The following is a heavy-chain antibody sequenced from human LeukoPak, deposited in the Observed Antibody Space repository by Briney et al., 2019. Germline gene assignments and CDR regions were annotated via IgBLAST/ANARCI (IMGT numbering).Heavy chain of an antibody. D-gene: IGHD3-10*01. J-gene: IGHJ4*02. CDR1: GYSISSGYY. Sequence: SETLSLTCTVSGYSISSGYYWGWIRQPPGKGLEWIGSIYHSGSTYYNPSLKSRVTISVDTSKNQFSLKLSSVTAPDTAVYYCARMFRGQAGAMGPSDYWGQGTLVTVSS. CDR2: IYHSGST. CDR3: ARMFRGQAGAMGPSDY. V-gene: IGHV4-38-2*02.